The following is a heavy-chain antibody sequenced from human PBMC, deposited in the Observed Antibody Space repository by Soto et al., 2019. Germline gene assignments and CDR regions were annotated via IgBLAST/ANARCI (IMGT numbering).Heavy chain of an antibody. D-gene: IGHD4-4*01. V-gene: IGHV1-18*01. Sequence: ASVKVSCKAFGYTFTSYGISWVRQAPGQGLEWMGWISAYNGNTNYAQKLQGRVTMTTDTSTSTAYMELRSLRSDDTAVYYCARDSDYSMEVYWFDPWGKGTLVTVAS. J-gene: IGHJ5*02. CDR1: GYTFTSYG. CDR3: ARDSDYSMEVYWFDP. CDR2: ISAYNGNT.